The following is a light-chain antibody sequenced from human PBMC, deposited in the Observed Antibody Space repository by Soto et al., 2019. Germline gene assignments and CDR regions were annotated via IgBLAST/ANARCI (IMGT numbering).Light chain of an antibody. CDR3: SSYTSSDTYV. J-gene: IGLJ1*01. V-gene: IGLV2-14*01. CDR2: DVT. CDR1: SSDVGGYNY. Sequence: QSVLTQPASVSGSPGQSIAISCTGTSSDVGGYNYVSWYQQHPGKAPKLMIHDVTNRPSGVSNRLSGSKSGNTASLTISGLQTEDEADYYCSSYTSSDTYVFGTGTKVTV.